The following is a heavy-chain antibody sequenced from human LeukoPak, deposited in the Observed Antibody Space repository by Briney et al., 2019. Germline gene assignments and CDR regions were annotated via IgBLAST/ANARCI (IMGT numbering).Heavy chain of an antibody. D-gene: IGHD2-15*01. J-gene: IGHJ4*02. Sequence: PGGSLRLSCAASGFTFSNYAMSWIRQPPGKELEWIGYIYYTGSTNYNPSLKSRVTVSVATSKNQFSLKLSSVTAADTAVYYCARGAGCYQFWGQGTLVTVSS. V-gene: IGHV4-59*01. CDR3: ARGAGCYQF. CDR1: GFTFSNYA. CDR2: IYYTGST.